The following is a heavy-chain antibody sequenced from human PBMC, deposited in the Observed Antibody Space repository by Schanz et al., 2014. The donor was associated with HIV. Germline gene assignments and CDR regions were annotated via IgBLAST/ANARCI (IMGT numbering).Heavy chain of an antibody. Sequence: VQLVESGGGVVQPGRSLRLSCAASGFTFNSYAMHWVRQAPGKGLEWVASITSSGSYRYYADSVKGQFTISRDNAKKSLYLQMNSLRGEDTALYFCAREAILTGYYNLDYWGRGTLVTVSS. J-gene: IGHJ4*02. CDR2: ITSSGSYR. D-gene: IGHD3-9*01. V-gene: IGHV3-21*01. CDR1: GFTFNSYA. CDR3: AREAILTGYYNLDY.